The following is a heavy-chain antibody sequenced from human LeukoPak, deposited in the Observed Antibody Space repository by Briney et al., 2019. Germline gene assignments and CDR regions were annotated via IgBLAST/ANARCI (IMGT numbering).Heavy chain of an antibody. Sequence: ASVKVSCKASGYTFTSYGISWVRQAPGQGLEWMGWISAYNGNTNYAQKLQGRVTMTTDTSTSTAYMELRSLRSDDTAVYYCARLRGTMSPPSIYYFDYWGQGTLVTVSS. J-gene: IGHJ4*02. CDR1: GYTFTSYG. CDR2: ISAYNGNT. V-gene: IGHV1-18*01. D-gene: IGHD3-22*01. CDR3: ARLRGTMSPPSIYYFDY.